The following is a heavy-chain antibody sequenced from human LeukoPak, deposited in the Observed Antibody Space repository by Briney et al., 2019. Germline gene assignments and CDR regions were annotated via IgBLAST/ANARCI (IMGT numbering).Heavy chain of an antibody. CDR1: GFTFSRYW. J-gene: IGHJ3*02. CDR2: INSDGSST. V-gene: IGHV3-74*01. CDR3: VLDLFSSFAFDI. D-gene: IGHD3/OR15-3a*01. Sequence: PGGSPRPSCAASGFTFSRYWMHWVRQAPGKGLLWVSRINSDGSSTYYADSVKGRFTTSRDNAKNALHLQMNSLTAEDTAVYYCVLDLFSSFAFDIWGQGTMVTVSS.